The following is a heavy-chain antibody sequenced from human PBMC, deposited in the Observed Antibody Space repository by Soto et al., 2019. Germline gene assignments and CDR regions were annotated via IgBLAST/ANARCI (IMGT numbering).Heavy chain of an antibody. CDR3: ARLSSDYFDSSGYYCYDY. Sequence: PGESLKISCQGSGYSFTNYWIGWVRQMPGKGLEWMGIIYPGDSDTRYSPSFQGQVTFSADKSISTAYLQWSSLRASDTATYYCARLSSDYFDSSGYYCYDYWGRGTLVTVSS. CDR2: IYPGDSDT. J-gene: IGHJ4*02. D-gene: IGHD3-22*01. CDR1: GYSFTNYW. V-gene: IGHV5-51*01.